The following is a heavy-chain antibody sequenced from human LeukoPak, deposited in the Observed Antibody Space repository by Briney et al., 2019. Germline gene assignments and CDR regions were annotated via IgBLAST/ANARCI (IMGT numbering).Heavy chain of an antibody. V-gene: IGHV3-7*01. CDR3: ARESGRDATIWGPWFDP. D-gene: IGHD5-12*01. Sequence: GGSLSLSCAASGFTLSSFWMSWVRQAPGEGREWVAYIKPDGRERYYQDSLKGRFTISRDNAKNSQYQQMNSRRAEDTAVYYCARESGRDATIWGPWFDPWGQRTLVTVSS. J-gene: IGHJ5*02. CDR2: IKPDGRER. CDR1: GFTLSSFW.